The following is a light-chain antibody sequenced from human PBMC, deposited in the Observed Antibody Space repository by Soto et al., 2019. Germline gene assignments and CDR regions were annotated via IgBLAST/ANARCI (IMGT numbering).Light chain of an antibody. J-gene: IGLJ1*01. Sequence: QSVLTEPACVSFSPGQSITISCTGTSGDIGSYNRVSWYQQHPGKAPKRIIYEVTDRPSGVSNRFSGSKSGNTASLTISGLQAEDEAEYYCSSYTNINTRACVFGTGTKVTVL. CDR1: SGDIGSYNR. V-gene: IGLV2-14*01. CDR2: EVT. CDR3: SSYTNINTRACV.